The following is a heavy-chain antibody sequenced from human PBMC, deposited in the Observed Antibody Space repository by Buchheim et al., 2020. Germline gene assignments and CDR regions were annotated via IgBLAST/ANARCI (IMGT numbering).Heavy chain of an antibody. D-gene: IGHD3-9*01. Sequence: EVQLVESGGGLVQPGRSLRLSCTASGFTFGDYAMSWFREAPGKGLEWVGFIRSKAYGGTTEYAASVKGRFTISRDDPKSIAYLQMNSLKTEDTAVYYCTRYQTRYYDILTGYYYYYGMDVWGQGTT. CDR3: TRYQTRYYDILTGYYYYYGMDV. V-gene: IGHV3-49*03. J-gene: IGHJ6*02. CDR1: GFTFGDYA. CDR2: IRSKAYGGTT.